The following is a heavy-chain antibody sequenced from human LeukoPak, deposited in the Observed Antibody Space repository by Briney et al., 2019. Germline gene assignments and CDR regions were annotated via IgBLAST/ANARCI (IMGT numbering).Heavy chain of an antibody. D-gene: IGHD5-24*01. V-gene: IGHV3-23*01. Sequence: PGGSLRLSCAASGFTFSGSAMSWVRQAPGKGLEWVSTISPSGGSTFYADSVKGRFTISRDNSKNTLYLQMNCLRVEDTAVYFCAKDMATIQSLDYWGQGTLVTVSS. J-gene: IGHJ4*02. CDR1: GFTFSGSA. CDR2: ISPSGGST. CDR3: AKDMATIQSLDY.